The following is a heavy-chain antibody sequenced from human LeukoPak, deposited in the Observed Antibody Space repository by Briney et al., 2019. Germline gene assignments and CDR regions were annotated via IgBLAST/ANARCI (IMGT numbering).Heavy chain of an antibody. CDR1: GFTFSSYA. Sequence: GGSLRLSCAASGFTFSSYAMHWVRQAPGKGLEWVAVISYDGSNKYYADSVKGRFTISRDNSKNTLYLQMNSLRAGDTAVYYCARDLTLGKPDYFDHWGQGTLVTVSS. CDR2: ISYDGSNK. J-gene: IGHJ4*02. D-gene: IGHD7-27*01. CDR3: ARDLTLGKPDYFDH. V-gene: IGHV3-30-3*01.